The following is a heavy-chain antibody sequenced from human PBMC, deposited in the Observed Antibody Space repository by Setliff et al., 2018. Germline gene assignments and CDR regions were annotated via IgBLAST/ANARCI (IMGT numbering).Heavy chain of an antibody. V-gene: IGHV4-59*11. D-gene: IGHD3-10*01. CDR2: IFYSDTA. CDR3: ARDRATVIRGVTSFFYYDMDV. Sequence: PSETLSLTCTVSGGSIGPHYWSWIRQAPGKGLEWIGHIFYSDTAKYNPSLESRAAISVGSSKNQFSLKLRSVTAADTAVYYCARDRATVIRGVTSFFYYDMDVWGGGTTVTVSS. J-gene: IGHJ6*03. CDR1: GGSIGPHY.